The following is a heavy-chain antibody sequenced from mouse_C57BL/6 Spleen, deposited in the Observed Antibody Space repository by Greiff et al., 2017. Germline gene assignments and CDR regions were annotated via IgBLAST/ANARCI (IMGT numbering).Heavy chain of an antibody. V-gene: IGHV1-64*01. CDR3: ARGEGIYYGYAGY. CDR1: GYTFTSYW. CDR2: IHPNSGST. Sequence: QVQLQQPGAELVKPGASVKLSCKASGYTFTSYWMHWVKQRPGQGLEWIGMIHPNSGSTNYNEKFKSKATLTVDKSSRTAYMQLSSLTSEDSAVYYCARGEGIYYGYAGYWGQGTTLTVSS. D-gene: IGHD2-2*01. J-gene: IGHJ2*01.